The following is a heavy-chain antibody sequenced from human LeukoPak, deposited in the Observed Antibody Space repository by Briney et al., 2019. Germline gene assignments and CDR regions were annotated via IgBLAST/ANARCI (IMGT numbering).Heavy chain of an antibody. J-gene: IGHJ4*02. CDR1: GFTFNSYG. V-gene: IGHV3-30*02. CDR2: IRFDGSDK. D-gene: IGHD3-10*01. CDR3: TKDMLQANAYPSGSQDY. Sequence: GGSLRLSCAASGFTFNSYGMHWVRQAPGKGLEWVAFIRFDGSDKYYSDSVRGRFTTSRDNSKNTLYLEVDSLRAEDTAVYYYTKDMLQANAYPSGSQDYWGQGTLVTVSS.